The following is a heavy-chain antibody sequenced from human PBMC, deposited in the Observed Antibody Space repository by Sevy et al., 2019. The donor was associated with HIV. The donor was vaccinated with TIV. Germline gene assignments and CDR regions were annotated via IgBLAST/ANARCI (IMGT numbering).Heavy chain of an antibody. CDR2: INPNSGVT. D-gene: IGHD1-20*01. CDR1: GYIFSDYN. Sequence: ASVKVSCKTTGYIFSDYNMHWVRLAPGQGLEWMALINPNSGVTIYAQKFRGRVSLTRDTSMSTAYMELSALTSDDTAVYYCVREDNNAPRTLLSFDIWGQWTMVTVSS. V-gene: IGHV1-2*06. J-gene: IGHJ3*02. CDR3: VREDNNAPRTLLSFDI.